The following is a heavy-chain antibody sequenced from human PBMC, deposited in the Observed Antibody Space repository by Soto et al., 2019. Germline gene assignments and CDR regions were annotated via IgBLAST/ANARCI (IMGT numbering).Heavy chain of an antibody. CDR2: FYDCRSP. CDR1: GINITGHY. CDR3: VRVGPAEVTGNPHN. J-gene: IGHJ1*01. V-gene: IGHV3-53*01. D-gene: IGHD1-1*01. Sequence: GGSLRLSCEVSGINITGHYMGWARQAPGKGLEWISIFYDCRSPYYAASVKGRFTISSGTPKNALHLQMNSLKVDDTARYYCVRVGPAEVTGNPHNGGQGTPDTVSS.